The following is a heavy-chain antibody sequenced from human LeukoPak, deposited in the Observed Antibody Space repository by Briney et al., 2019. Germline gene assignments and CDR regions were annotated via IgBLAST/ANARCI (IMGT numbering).Heavy chain of an antibody. V-gene: IGHV3-74*01. CDR1: GFSLSGYW. J-gene: IGHJ5*02. CDR2: NNGDGSTT. Sequence: GGSLRLSCVASGFSLSGYWMYWVRQAPGKGLMYISRNNGDGSTTNYADVVKGRFTMSRDNVRNTLYLQMNSLRVEDTAVYYCARDPRNVGLAPWGQGTLVTVSS. CDR3: ARDPRNVGLAP. D-gene: IGHD2-15*01.